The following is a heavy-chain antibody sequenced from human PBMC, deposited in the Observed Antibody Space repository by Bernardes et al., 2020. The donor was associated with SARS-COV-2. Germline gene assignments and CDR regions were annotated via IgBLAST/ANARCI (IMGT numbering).Heavy chain of an antibody. CDR1: GYPFTGYY. V-gene: IGHV1-2*02. D-gene: IGHD3-22*01. Sequence: SVNVSCKASGYPFTGYYLHWARQAPGQGLEWMGWINPNSGGTNYAQRFQGRVTMTRDTSISTAYMDLSRLRSDDTAVYYCALPPTNYDRYAMDVWGQGTTVTVSS. CDR2: INPNSGGT. J-gene: IGHJ6*02. CDR3: ALPPTNYDRYAMDV.